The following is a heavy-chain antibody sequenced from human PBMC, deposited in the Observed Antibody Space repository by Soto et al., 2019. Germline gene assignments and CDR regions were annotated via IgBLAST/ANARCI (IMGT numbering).Heavy chain of an antibody. CDR2: IIPFLDIT. V-gene: IGHV1-69*08. CDR3: ARDNVGGSSFDYYYGMDA. J-gene: IGHJ6*02. CDR1: GGTFSSYS. D-gene: IGHD1-26*01. Sequence: QVQLVQSGAEVKKPGSSVKVSCEASGGTFSSYSINWVRQAPGQGLEWMGRIIPFLDITTYAQKFQDRVTITADKSTRTGYLELSSLRSEDTSVYYCARDNVGGSSFDYYYGMDAWGQGTTVIVSS.